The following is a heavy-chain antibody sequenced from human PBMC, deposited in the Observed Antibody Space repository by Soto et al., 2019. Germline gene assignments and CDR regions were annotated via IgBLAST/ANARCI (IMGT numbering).Heavy chain of an antibody. CDR3: ARRGPGTYFDY. D-gene: IGHD6-13*01. CDR2: ISGSGGST. J-gene: IGHJ4*02. CDR1: GFTFCKYA. Sequence: PGGALKLSRAAPGFTFCKYAMNWVRQAPGKGLEWVSVISGSGGSTYYADSVKGRFTISRDNSKNTLYLQMNSLRAEDTAVYYCARRGPGTYFDYWGQGTLVTVSS. V-gene: IGHV3-23*01.